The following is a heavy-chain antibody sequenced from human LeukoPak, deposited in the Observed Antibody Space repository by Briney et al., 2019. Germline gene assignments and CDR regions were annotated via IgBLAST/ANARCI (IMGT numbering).Heavy chain of an antibody. V-gene: IGHV3-30*18. CDR2: ISFDGSNQ. CDR3: AKSHPPTVTTEEGEYLQH. J-gene: IGHJ1*01. CDR1: GFTFSSFG. D-gene: IGHD4-17*01. Sequence: PGRSLRLSCAASGFTFSSFGMHWVRQAPGQGLEWVAVISFDGSNQYYADSVKGQFTIYRDNFKNTVYLQMNSLRAEETAVYYCAKSHPPTVTTEEGEYLQHWGQGTLVTVSS.